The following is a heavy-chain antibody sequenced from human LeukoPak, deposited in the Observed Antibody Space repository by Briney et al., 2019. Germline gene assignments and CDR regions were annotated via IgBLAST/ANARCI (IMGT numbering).Heavy chain of an antibody. CDR1: EFTFSSYA. CDR3: AKAAQVAGRPNLGGHFDY. Sequence: PGGSLRLSCAASEFTFSSYAMSWVRQAPGKGLEWVSAISGSGGRTYYAESVKGRFTISRDNNESTLYLQMNSLRAEDTAVYYCAKAAQVAGRPNLGGHFDYWGQGTLVTVSS. CDR2: ISGSGGRT. V-gene: IGHV3-23*01. J-gene: IGHJ4*02. D-gene: IGHD6-6*01.